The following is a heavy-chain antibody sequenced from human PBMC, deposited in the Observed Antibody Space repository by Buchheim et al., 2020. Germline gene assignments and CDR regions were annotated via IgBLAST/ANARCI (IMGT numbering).Heavy chain of an antibody. CDR3: ARDQAYYDFWSGLRYYYYGMDV. J-gene: IGHJ6*02. D-gene: IGHD3-3*01. CDR1: GFTFSSYA. V-gene: IGHV3-30*04. CDR2: ISYDGSNK. Sequence: VQLLESGGGVVQPGRSLRLSCAASGFTFSSYAMHWVRQAPGKGLEWVAVISYDGSNKYYADSVKGRFTISRDNSKNTLYLQMNSLRAEDTAVYYCARDQAYYDFWSGLRYYYYGMDVWGQGTT.